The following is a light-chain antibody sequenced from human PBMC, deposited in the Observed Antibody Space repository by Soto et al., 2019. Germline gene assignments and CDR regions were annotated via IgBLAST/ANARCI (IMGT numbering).Light chain of an antibody. J-gene: IGLJ3*02. CDR3: QSYDTSLSGRV. CDR2: GDN. Sequence: QSVVTQPPSVSGAPGQRVIISCTGSSSNIGADSAVHWYQQLPGKAPKLLIYGDNNRPSGVPDRFSGSKSGTSASLAITGLQAEDEADYYCQSYDTSLSGRVFGGGTNVTVL. V-gene: IGLV1-40*01. CDR1: SSNIGADSA.